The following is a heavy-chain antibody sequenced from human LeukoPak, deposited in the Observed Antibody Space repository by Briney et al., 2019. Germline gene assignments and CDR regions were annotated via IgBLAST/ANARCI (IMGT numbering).Heavy chain of an antibody. CDR2: IYHSGST. V-gene: IGHV4-30-4*02. CDR3: ARVDTAMDYYFDY. J-gene: IGHJ4*02. Sequence: SESLSLTCTVSGGSISSGDYYWSWIRQPPGKGLEWIGYIYHSGSTYYNPSLKSRVTISVNTSKNQFSLKLTSVTTADTAVYYCARVDTAMDYYFDYWGQGTLVTVSS. D-gene: IGHD5-18*01. CDR1: GGSISSGDYY.